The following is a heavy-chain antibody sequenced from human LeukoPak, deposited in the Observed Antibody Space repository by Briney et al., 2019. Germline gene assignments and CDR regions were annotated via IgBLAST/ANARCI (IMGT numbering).Heavy chain of an antibody. V-gene: IGHV3-48*02. J-gene: IGHJ4*02. Sequence: GGSLRLSCAASXFTXXXYAMNXXXXXPGKXLQWVSYISSCSXTIXYADSVKGRFTISRDNAKNSLYMQMNSLRDEDTAVYYCARDTGDGSYDYWGQGTLVTVSS. CDR1: XFTXXXYA. D-gene: IGHD1-26*01. CDR3: ARDTGDGSYDY. CDR2: ISSCSXTI.